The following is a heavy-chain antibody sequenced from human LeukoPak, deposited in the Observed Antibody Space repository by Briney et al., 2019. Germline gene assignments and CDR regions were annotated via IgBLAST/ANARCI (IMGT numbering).Heavy chain of an antibody. V-gene: IGHV3-23*01. Sequence: GGSLRLSCAASGLTFSSYDMSWVRQAPGKGLQWVSVISANGRETHYADSVKGRFSISRDNSKNTLYLQMKSLRAEDTAVYYCAKVRSFDILTGYYKWFDPWGQGTPVTVSS. CDR3: AKVRSFDILTGYYKWFDP. CDR1: GLTFSSYD. J-gene: IGHJ5*02. CDR2: ISANGRET. D-gene: IGHD3-9*01.